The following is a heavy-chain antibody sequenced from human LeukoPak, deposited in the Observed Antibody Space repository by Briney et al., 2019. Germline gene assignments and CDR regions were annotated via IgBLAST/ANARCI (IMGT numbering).Heavy chain of an antibody. Sequence: GESLKISCQASGYSFTRYWIGWMRQMPGKGLEWMGIIYPSDSDTRYSPSFQGQATISADKSISTAYLQWSSLKASDTAMYYCARPAYDCDTTTCHMAGFDYWGQGTLVTVSS. V-gene: IGHV5-51*01. CDR2: IYPSDSDT. D-gene: IGHD2-2*02. CDR3: ARPAYDCDTTTCHMAGFDY. J-gene: IGHJ4*02. CDR1: GYSFTRYW.